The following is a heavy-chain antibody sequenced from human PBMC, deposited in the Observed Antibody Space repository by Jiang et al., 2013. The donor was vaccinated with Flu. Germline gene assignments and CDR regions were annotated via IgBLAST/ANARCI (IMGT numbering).Heavy chain of an antibody. D-gene: IGHD5-12*01. V-gene: IGHV1-69*04. CDR2: IIPILGIA. Sequence: GAEVKKPGSSVKVSCKASGGTFSSYTISWVRQAPGQGLEWMGRIIPILGIANYAQKFQGRVTITADKSTSTAYMELSSLRSEDTAVYYCARDPEVHSRIVATPSAYWGQGTLVTVSS. CDR1: GGTFSSYT. CDR3: ARDPEVHSRIVATPSAY. J-gene: IGHJ4*02.